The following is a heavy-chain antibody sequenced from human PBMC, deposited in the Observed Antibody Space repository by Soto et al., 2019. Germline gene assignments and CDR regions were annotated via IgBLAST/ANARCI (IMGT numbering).Heavy chain of an antibody. CDR3: ARFVRSCSATTCSTRADV. J-gene: IGHJ6*02. CDR1: GGFVNSDTHS. CDR2: IYSGGST. V-gene: IGHV4-61*01. Sequence: QVQLQESGPGRVNPSETLSLTCTVAGGFVNSDTHSWSWILQTPGKRLEWIGFIYSGGSTKNPSLRSRVTMSVDTSKNQFSLKLRSVIVADTAVYHCARFVRSCSATTCSTRADVWGQGITVTVSS. D-gene: IGHD2-2*01.